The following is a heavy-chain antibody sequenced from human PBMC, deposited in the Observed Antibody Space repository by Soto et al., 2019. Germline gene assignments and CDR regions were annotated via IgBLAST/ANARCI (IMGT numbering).Heavy chain of an antibody. CDR2: INPSGGST. D-gene: IGHD3-22*01. CDR1: GYTFTSYY. V-gene: IGHV1-46*01. J-gene: IGHJ3*02. Sequence: GASVKVSCKASGYTFTSYYMHWVRQAPGQGLEWMGIINPSGGSTSYAQKFQGRVTMTRDTSTSTVYMELSSLRSEDTAVYYCARDYYDSSGYYYNSAFDIWGQGTMVTVSS. CDR3: ARDYYDSSGYYYNSAFDI.